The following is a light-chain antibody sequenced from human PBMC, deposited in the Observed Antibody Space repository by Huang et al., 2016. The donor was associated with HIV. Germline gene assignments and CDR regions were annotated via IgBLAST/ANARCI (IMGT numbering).Light chain of an antibody. J-gene: IGKJ4*01. Sequence: EIVMTQSPATLSVSPGERATLSCRASQSVSSNLAWYQQKPGQAPRLLIYYASTRATGIPARFSGSGSGTECTLTTSSLQSEDAAVYYCQQYKEWPPVTFGGGTKVEIK. CDR3: QQYKEWPPVT. CDR1: QSVSSN. V-gene: IGKV3-15*01. CDR2: YAS.